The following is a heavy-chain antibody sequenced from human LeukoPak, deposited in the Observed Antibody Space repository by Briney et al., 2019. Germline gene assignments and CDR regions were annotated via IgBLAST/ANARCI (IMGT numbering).Heavy chain of an antibody. CDR1: GLTFNTFW. CDR3: ARDFSPGVVTADLDY. CDR2: IKQDGSDK. Sequence: GESRRPACVAAGLTFNTFWISWVRRVHGEVLEWVAYIKQDGSDKYYVDSVKGRFTISRDNAKNSLYLHMNSLRVEDTAVYYCARDFSPGVVTADLDYWGQGTLVTVSS. D-gene: IGHD2-2*01. J-gene: IGHJ4*02. V-gene: IGHV3-7*01.